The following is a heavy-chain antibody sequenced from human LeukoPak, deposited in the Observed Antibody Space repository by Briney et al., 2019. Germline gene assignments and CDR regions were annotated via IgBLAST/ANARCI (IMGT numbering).Heavy chain of an antibody. CDR1: GYTFTGYY. D-gene: IGHD4-17*01. J-gene: IGHJ4*02. CDR2: INPNSGGT. Sequence: GASVKVSCKASGYTFTGYYTHWVRQAPGQGLEWMGWINPNSGGTNYAQKFQGRVTMTRDTSISTAYMELSRLRSDDTAVYYCARAYRTTVTTLFDYWGQGTLVTVSS. V-gene: IGHV1-2*02. CDR3: ARAYRTTVTTLFDY.